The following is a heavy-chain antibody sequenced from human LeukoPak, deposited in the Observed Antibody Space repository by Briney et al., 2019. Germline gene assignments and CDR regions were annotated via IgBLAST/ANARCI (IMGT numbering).Heavy chain of an antibody. CDR3: ARGYGGNRIDAFDI. J-gene: IGHJ3*02. D-gene: IGHD4-23*01. Sequence: SGGSLRLSCAASGFTFSDYWMSWVRQAPGKGLEWVANIKQDESEKYYVDSVKGRFTISRDNAKNSLYLQMNSLRAEDTALYHCARGYGGNRIDAFDIWGQGTMVTVSS. V-gene: IGHV3-7*03. CDR1: GFTFSDYW. CDR2: IKQDESEK.